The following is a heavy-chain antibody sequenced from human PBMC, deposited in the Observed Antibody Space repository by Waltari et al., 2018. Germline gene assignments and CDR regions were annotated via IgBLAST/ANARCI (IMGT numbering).Heavy chain of an antibody. Sequence: QVQLQQWGAGLLKPSETLSLTCAVYGGSFSGYYWSWIRQPPGKGLEWIGEINHSGSTNYNPSLKSRVTISVDTSKNQFSLKLSSVTAADTAVYYCARGLPGVREGFDYWGQGTLVTVSS. D-gene: IGHD1-26*01. V-gene: IGHV4-34*01. J-gene: IGHJ4*02. CDR1: GGSFSGYY. CDR2: INHSGST. CDR3: ARGLPGVREGFDY.